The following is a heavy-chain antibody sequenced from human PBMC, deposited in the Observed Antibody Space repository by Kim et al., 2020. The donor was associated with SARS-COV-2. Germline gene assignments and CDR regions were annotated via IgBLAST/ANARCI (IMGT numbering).Heavy chain of an antibody. J-gene: IGHJ6*03. CDR3: ARTYYDFWSGYYYYYYYM. CDR2: IYYSGST. V-gene: IGHV4-59*01. D-gene: IGHD3-3*01. CDR1: GGSISSYY. Sequence: SETLSLTCTVSGGSISSYYWSWIRQPPGKGLEWIGHIYYSGSTNYNPSLKSRVTISVDTSKNQFSLKLSSVTAADTAVYYCARTYYDFWSGYYYYYYYM.